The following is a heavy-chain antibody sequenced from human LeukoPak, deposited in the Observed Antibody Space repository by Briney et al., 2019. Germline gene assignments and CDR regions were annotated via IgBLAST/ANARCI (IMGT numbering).Heavy chain of an antibody. V-gene: IGHV1-2*06. CDR1: GYTFTCYY. D-gene: IGHD5-18*01. J-gene: IGHJ4*02. CDR2: INPNSGGT. CDR3: ARGWGKGYSYGHDFDY. Sequence: GASVKVSCKASGYTFTCYYMHWVRQAPGQGLEWMGRINPNSGGTNYAQKFQGRVTMTRDTSISTAYMELSRLRSDDTAVYYCARGWGKGYSYGHDFDYWGQGTLVTVSS.